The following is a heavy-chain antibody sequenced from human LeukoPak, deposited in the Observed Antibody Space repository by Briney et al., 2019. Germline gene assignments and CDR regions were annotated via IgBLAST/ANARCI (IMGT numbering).Heavy chain of an antibody. CDR3: ARNDYDFWSGYSTYMDV. J-gene: IGHJ6*03. Sequence: SPTLSLTCAISGDSVSSSSAAWNWIRQSPSRGLEWLGRTYYRSKWYNDYAVSVKSRITINPDTSKNQFSLQLNSVTPEDTAVYYCARNDYDFWSGYSTYMDVWGKGTTVTVSS. CDR1: GDSVSSSSAA. D-gene: IGHD3-3*01. V-gene: IGHV6-1*01. CDR2: TYYRSKWYN.